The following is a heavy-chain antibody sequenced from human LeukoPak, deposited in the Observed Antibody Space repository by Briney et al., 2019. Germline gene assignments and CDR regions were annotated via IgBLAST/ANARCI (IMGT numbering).Heavy chain of an antibody. V-gene: IGHV3-21*04. CDR1: GFTFSSYS. J-gene: IGHJ4*02. D-gene: IGHD3-22*01. Sequence: GGSLRLSCAASGFTFSSYSMNWVSQAPGKGLEWVSSISSSSSYIYYADSVKGRFTISRDNAKNSLYLQMNSLRAEDTAVYYCARGNGITMIVADYWGQGTLVTVSS. CDR3: ARGNGITMIVADY. CDR2: ISSSSSYI.